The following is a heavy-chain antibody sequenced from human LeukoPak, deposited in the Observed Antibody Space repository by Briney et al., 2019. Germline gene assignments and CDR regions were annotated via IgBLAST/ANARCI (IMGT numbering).Heavy chain of an antibody. CDR1: GGSFSGYY. D-gene: IGHD6-13*01. J-gene: IGHJ4*02. V-gene: IGHV4-34*01. CDR2: INHSGST. CDR3: ARLAAAGYFDY. Sequence: SETLSLTCAVYGGSFSGYYWSWIRQPPGKGLEWIGEINHSGSTNYNLSLKSRVTISVDTSKNQFSLKLSSVTAADTAVYYCARLAAAGYFDYWGQGTLVTVSS.